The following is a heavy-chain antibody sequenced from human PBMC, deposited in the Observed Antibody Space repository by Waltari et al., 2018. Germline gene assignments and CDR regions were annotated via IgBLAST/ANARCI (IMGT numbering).Heavy chain of an antibody. D-gene: IGHD3-3*01. CDR1: AFAFKTSS. Sequence: QLVQSGPEVKKTGASVKVSCKASAFAFKTSSVQWLRQARGQRPEWIGWMGVESDNTNYARKFQDSVTFARDRSTSTAYMELTSQRSEDTAVYYCATDQEVEYDFWRVYMYWGQGTLVSVSS. J-gene: IGHJ4*02. CDR2: MGVESDNT. V-gene: IGHV1-58*01. CDR3: ATDQEVEYDFWRVYMY.